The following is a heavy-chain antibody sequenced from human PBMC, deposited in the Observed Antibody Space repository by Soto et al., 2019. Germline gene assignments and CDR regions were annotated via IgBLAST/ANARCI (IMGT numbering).Heavy chain of an antibody. CDR2: IYYSGST. Sequence: SETLSLTCTVSGGSISSGGYYWSWIRQHPGKGLEWIGYIYYSGSTYYNPSLKSRVTISVDTSKNQFSLKLSSVTAADTAVYYCARGKAYYYDSSGYPGSDAFDIWGQGTMVTVSS. J-gene: IGHJ3*02. CDR1: GGSISSGGYY. D-gene: IGHD3-22*01. V-gene: IGHV4-31*03. CDR3: ARGKAYYYDSSGYPGSDAFDI.